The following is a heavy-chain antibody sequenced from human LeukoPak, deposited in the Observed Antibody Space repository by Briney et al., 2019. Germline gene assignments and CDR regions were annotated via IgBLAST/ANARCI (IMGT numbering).Heavy chain of an antibody. D-gene: IGHD3-9*01. V-gene: IGHV4-34*01. CDR3: ARGPPDILTGYRHWYFDL. CDR2: INHSGST. CDR1: GGSFSGYY. Sequence: PSETLSLTCAVYGGSFSGYYWSWIRQPPGKGLEWIGEINHSGSTNYNPSLKSRVTISVDTSKNQFSLKLSSVTAADTAVYYCARGPPDILTGYRHWYFDLWGRGTLVTVSS. J-gene: IGHJ2*01.